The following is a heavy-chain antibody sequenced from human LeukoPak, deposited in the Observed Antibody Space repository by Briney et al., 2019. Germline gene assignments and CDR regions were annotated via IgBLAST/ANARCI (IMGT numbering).Heavy chain of an antibody. Sequence: ASVKVSCKASGYTFTDYYIHWVRQAPGQGLEWMGWIYSKTGGTNYAQTFQGRVTMTWDTSISTAYMELSSLTSDDTAVYYCARDLGGNSFDPWGQGTLVTVSS. CDR2: IYSKTGGT. D-gene: IGHD2-15*01. J-gene: IGHJ5*02. CDR1: GYTFTDYY. CDR3: ARDLGGNSFDP. V-gene: IGHV1-2*02.